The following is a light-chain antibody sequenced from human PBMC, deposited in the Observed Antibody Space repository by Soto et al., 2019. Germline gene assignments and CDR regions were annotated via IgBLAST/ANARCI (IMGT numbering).Light chain of an antibody. Sequence: EIVMTQSPATLSVSPGERATLSCRASQSVSSNLAWYQQKPGQAPRLLIYGASTRATGIPARFSGSGSGTDFTLTFSSLQSEDFAVDYCQQYNNWPLAFGGGTKVEIK. CDR3: QQYNNWPLA. CDR2: GAS. V-gene: IGKV3-15*01. J-gene: IGKJ4*01. CDR1: QSVSSN.